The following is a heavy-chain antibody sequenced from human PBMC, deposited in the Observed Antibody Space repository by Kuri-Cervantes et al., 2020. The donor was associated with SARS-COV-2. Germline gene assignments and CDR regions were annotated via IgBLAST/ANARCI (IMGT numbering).Heavy chain of an antibody. J-gene: IGHJ4*02. D-gene: IGHD3-10*01. CDR3: AKGGSGAHYFDY. CDR1: GFTFDDYA. V-gene: IGHV3-9*03. Sequence: LSLTCAASGFTFDDYAMHWVRQAPGKGLEWVSGISWNSGSIGYADSVKGRFTISRDNAKNSLYLQMNSLRAEDMALYYCAKGGSGAHYFDYWGQGTLVTVSS. CDR2: ISWNSGSI.